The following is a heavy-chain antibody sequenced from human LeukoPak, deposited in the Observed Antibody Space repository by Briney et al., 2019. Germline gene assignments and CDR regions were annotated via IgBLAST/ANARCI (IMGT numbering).Heavy chain of an antibody. CDR3: ARDRTIYRSSTSCFSFDP. CDR2: ISYDGSNK. J-gene: IGHJ5*02. Sequence: GGSLRLSCAASGFTFSSYAMHWVRQAPGKGLEWVAVISYDGSNKYYADSVKGRFTISRDNSKNTLYLQMNSLRTEDTAVYYCARDRTIYRSSTSCFSFDPWGQGTLVTVSS. V-gene: IGHV3-30-3*01. CDR1: GFTFSSYA. D-gene: IGHD2-2*01.